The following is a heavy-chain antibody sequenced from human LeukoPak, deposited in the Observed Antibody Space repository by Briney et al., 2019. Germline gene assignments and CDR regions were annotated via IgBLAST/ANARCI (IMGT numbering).Heavy chain of an antibody. D-gene: IGHD6-13*01. CDR1: GGSSSGYY. CDR2: INHSGST. J-gene: IGHJ6*02. CDR3: ARGWQQLAPVYYGMDV. Sequence: SETLSLTCAVYGGSSSGYYWSWIRQPPGKGLEWIGEINHSGSTNYNPSLKSRVTISVDTSKNQFSLKLSSVTAADTAVYYCARGWQQLAPVYYGMDVWGQGTTVTVSS. V-gene: IGHV4-34*01.